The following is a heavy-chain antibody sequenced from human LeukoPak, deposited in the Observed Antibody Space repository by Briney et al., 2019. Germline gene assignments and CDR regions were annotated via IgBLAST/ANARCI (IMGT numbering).Heavy chain of an antibody. CDR1: GFTFSSYW. J-gene: IGHJ3*02. CDR2: IKQDGSEK. V-gene: IGHV3-7*01. D-gene: IGHD3-9*01. CDR3: ARGDYYDILTGYYNRDAFDI. Sequence: GGSLRLSCAASGFTFSSYWMSWVRQAPGKGLEWVANIKQDGSEKYYVDSVKGRFTISRDNAKNSLYLQMNSLRAEDTAVYYCARGDYYDILTGYYNRDAFDIWGQGTMVTVSS.